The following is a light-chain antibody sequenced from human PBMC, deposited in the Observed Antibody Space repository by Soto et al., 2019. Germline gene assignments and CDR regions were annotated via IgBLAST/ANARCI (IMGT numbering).Light chain of an antibody. J-gene: IGKJ2*01. CDR2: DAS. V-gene: IGKV1-5*01. CDR3: QQYNSYPVT. Sequence: DIQMTRSPSTLSASVGDRVTITCRASQSISSWLAWYQQKPGKAPKLLIYDASSLESVVPSRFSGSGSGTEFSLTISSLQHDDFAAYYCQQYNSYPVTFGQGTKLEIK. CDR1: QSISSW.